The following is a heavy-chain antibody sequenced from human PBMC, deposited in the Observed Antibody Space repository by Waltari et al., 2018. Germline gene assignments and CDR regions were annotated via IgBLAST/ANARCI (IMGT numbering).Heavy chain of an antibody. V-gene: IGHV3-23*04. CDR2: GSGSGGST. J-gene: IGHJ6*02. D-gene: IGHD3-3*01. CDR3: SKELGIGEGLFPPPYGMDV. Sequence: VQLVESGGDLVQPGGSLRLSFAASGFTFGSYAVSCVRPAPGKWLEWVSAGSGSGGSTDYADSVKGRFTIAIDNAKATLYLQLNSLSAEDTAVYYWSKELGIGEGLFPPPYGMDVWGQGTTVTVSS. CDR1: GFTFGSYA.